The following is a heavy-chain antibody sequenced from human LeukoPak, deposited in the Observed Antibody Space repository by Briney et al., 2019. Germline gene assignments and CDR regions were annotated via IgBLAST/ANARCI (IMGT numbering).Heavy chain of an antibody. J-gene: IGHJ4*02. Sequence: SETLSLTCTVSGGSISSGGYYWSWIRQPPGKGLEWIGSIYYSGSTNYNPSLKSRVTISVDTSKNQFSLKLSSVTAADTAVYYCARDNGYPTGFDYWGQGTLVTVSS. CDR1: GGSISSGGYY. CDR2: IYYSGST. D-gene: IGHD5-24*01. CDR3: ARDNGYPTGFDY. V-gene: IGHV4-61*08.